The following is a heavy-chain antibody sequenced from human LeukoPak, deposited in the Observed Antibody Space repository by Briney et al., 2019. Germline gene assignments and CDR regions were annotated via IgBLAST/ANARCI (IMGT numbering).Heavy chain of an antibody. Sequence: PGGSLRLSCAASGFTFSSYSMNWVRQAPGKGLEWVSSISSSSSYIYYADSVKGRFTISRDNAKNSLYLQMNSLRPEDTAVYYCARALGYCSGGTCYSDYYYGMDVWGRGTTVTVSS. D-gene: IGHD2-15*01. J-gene: IGHJ6*02. CDR3: ARALGYCSGGTCYSDYYYGMDV. CDR2: ISSSSSYI. V-gene: IGHV3-21*04. CDR1: GFTFSSYS.